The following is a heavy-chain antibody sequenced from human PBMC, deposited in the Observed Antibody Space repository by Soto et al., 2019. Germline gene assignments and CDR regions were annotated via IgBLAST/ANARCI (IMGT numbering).Heavy chain of an antibody. D-gene: IGHD6-25*01. Sequence: ASVKVSCKASGYTFTSYGLSWVRQAPGQGLEWMGWISANNGNTNYAQKLQGRVTMTTDTSMNTAYMELRSLRFDDTAVYYCAMAESSGRYGAFDIWGQGTMVTVSS. J-gene: IGHJ3*02. CDR2: ISANNGNT. CDR3: AMAESSGRYGAFDI. V-gene: IGHV1-18*04. CDR1: GYTFTSYG.